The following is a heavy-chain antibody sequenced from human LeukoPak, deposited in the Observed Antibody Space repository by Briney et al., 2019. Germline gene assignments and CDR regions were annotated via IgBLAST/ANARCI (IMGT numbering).Heavy chain of an antibody. V-gene: IGHV4-59*12. CDR3: ARDPLNGFDY. Sequence: SETLSLTCTVSGGSISSYYWSWIRQPPGKGLEWIGYIYYSGSTNYNPSLKSRVTISVDTSKNQFSLKLSSVTAADTAVYYCARDPLNGFDYWGQGTLVTASS. J-gene: IGHJ4*02. CDR1: GGSISSYY. CDR2: IYYSGST. D-gene: IGHD4-17*01.